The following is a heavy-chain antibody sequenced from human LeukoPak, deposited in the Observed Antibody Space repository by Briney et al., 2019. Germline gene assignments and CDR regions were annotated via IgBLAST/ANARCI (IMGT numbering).Heavy chain of an antibody. Sequence: GGSLRLSCAASGFTFSSYNMNWVRQAPEKGLEWVSSITTRSSYIYYADSVKGRFTISRDNAKNSLYLQMNSLRAEDTAVYYCARDSDVAVLDYWGQGTLVTVSS. D-gene: IGHD2-21*01. CDR1: GFTFSSYN. CDR3: ARDSDVAVLDY. CDR2: ITTRSSYI. V-gene: IGHV3-21*01. J-gene: IGHJ4*02.